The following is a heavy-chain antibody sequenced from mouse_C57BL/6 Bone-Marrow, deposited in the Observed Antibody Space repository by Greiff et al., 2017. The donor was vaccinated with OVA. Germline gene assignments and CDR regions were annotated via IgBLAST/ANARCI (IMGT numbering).Heavy chain of an antibody. Sequence: EVQLQQSGPVLVKPGASVKMSCKASGYTFTDYYMNWVKQSHGKSLEWIGVINPYNGGTSYNQKFKGKATLTVDKSSSTAYMELNSLTSVDSAVYYCAREDYGSSYGFAYWGQGTLVTVSA. CDR1: GYTFTDYY. J-gene: IGHJ3*01. D-gene: IGHD1-1*01. V-gene: IGHV1-19*01. CDR3: AREDYGSSYGFAY. CDR2: INPYNGGT.